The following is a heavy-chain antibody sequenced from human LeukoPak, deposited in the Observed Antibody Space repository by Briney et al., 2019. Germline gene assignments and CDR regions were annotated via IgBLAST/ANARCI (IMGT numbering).Heavy chain of an antibody. CDR1: GWSFSGYY. J-gene: IGHJ3*02. Sequence: KPSETLSLTCAVYGWSFSGYYWSWIRQPPVKGLEWIGEINHSGSTNYNPSLKSRVTISVDTSKNLFSLKLSSVTAADTAVYYCAYTPQGAFDIWGQGTMVTVSS. CDR3: AYTPQGAFDI. CDR2: INHSGST. D-gene: IGHD2-2*02. V-gene: IGHV4-34*01.